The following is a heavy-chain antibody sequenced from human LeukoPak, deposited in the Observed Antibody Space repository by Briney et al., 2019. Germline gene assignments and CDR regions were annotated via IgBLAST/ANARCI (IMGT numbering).Heavy chain of an antibody. V-gene: IGHV5-51*01. CDR2: ISPDDSDT. D-gene: IGHD3-10*01. Sequence: GESLKISCKASGYSFTNYWIGWVRQMPRKGLEWMGIISPDDSDTRYSPSFQGQVTISADKSISTAYLQWSSLKASDTAMYYCARRVGRIGDYFDYWGQGTLVTVSS. J-gene: IGHJ4*02. CDR3: ARRVGRIGDYFDY. CDR1: GYSFTNYW.